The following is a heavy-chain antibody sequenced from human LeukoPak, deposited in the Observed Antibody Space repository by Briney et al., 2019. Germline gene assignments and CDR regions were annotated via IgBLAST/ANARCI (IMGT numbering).Heavy chain of an antibody. Sequence: GASVKVSCKAYGGTFSSYAISWVRQAPGQGLEWMGGIIPIFGTANYAQKFQGRVTITADESTSTAYMELSSLRSEDTAVYYCARWLQLSGRLDYWGQGTLVTVSS. CDR1: GGTFSSYA. CDR3: ARWLQLSGRLDY. V-gene: IGHV1-69*13. J-gene: IGHJ4*02. CDR2: IIPIFGTA. D-gene: IGHD5-24*01.